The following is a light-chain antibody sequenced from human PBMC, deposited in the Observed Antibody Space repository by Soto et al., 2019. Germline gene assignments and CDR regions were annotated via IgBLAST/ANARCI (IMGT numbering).Light chain of an antibody. CDR3: QQYNTWPPGFT. V-gene: IGKV3-15*01. CDR1: QSVSSN. Sequence: EIVMTQSPATLSVSPGERATLSCRGSQSVSSNLAWYQQKPGQDPRLLIHGASTRATGIPARFSGSGSGTEFTLTISSLQSEDFAVYSCQQYNTWPPGFTFGPGTRVDLK. CDR2: GAS. J-gene: IGKJ3*01.